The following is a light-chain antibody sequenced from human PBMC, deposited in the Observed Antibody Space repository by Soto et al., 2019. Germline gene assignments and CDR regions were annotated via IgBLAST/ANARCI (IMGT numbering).Light chain of an antibody. J-gene: IGLJ3*02. CDR2: EVS. V-gene: IGLV2-23*02. Sequence: QSALTQPASVSGSLGHSITISGTGTSSVVGSYNLVSWYQQHPGKAPKLMIYEVSKRPSGVSNRFSGSKSGNTASLTISGLQAEDEADYYCCSYAGSSTWVFGGGTKLTVL. CDR3: CSYAGSSTWV. CDR1: SSVVGSYNL.